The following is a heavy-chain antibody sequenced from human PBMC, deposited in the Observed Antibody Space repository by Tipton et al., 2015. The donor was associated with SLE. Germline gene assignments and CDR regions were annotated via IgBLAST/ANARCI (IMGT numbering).Heavy chain of an antibody. CDR1: GGSISNYY. Sequence: TLSLTCTVSGGSISNYYWSWIRQPPGKGLEWIGYMSNSGGANYNPSLGSRVTMSLDTSKNQFSLNLRAVTPADSAVYYCARDRGNWNYPTGDYNYIDVWGKGTTVTVSS. V-gene: IGHV4-59*01. D-gene: IGHD1-7*01. CDR2: MSNSGGA. CDR3: ARDRGNWNYPTGDYNYIDV. J-gene: IGHJ6*03.